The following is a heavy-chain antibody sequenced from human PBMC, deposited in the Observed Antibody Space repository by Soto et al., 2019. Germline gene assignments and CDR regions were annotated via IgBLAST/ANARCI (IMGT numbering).Heavy chain of an antibody. CDR3: AKGGNGMDV. CDR2: ISYDGSNK. D-gene: IGHD3-16*01. CDR1: GFTFSSYG. V-gene: IGHV3-30*18. Sequence: QVQLVESGGGVVQPGRSLRLSCAASGFTFSSYGMHWVRQAPGKGLEWVAVISYDGSNKYYADSVKGRFTISRDNSKNTLYLQMNSLRAEDTAVYYCAKGGNGMDVWGQGTTVTVSS. J-gene: IGHJ6*02.